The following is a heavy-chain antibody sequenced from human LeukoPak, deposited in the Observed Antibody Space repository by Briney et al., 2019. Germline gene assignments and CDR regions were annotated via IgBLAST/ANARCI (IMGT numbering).Heavy chain of an antibody. J-gene: IGHJ6*02. V-gene: IGHV3-7*01. CDR3: ARRKLTYYYGMDV. D-gene: IGHD1-7*01. CDR2: INQDGSEK. Sequence: PGGSLRLPCAASGFTFSNHWMSWVRQAPGKGLEWMANINQDGSEKYYVDSVKGRFTVSRDNAKNSLDLQMNTLRAEDTAVYYCARRKLTYYYGMDVWGQGTTVTVSS. CDR1: GFTFSNHW.